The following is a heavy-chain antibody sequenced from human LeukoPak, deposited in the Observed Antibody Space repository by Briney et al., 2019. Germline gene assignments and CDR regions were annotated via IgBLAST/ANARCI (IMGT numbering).Heavy chain of an antibody. J-gene: IGHJ4*02. V-gene: IGHV3-66*01. CDR3: ARDVGGNGYDFDY. Sequence: GSLRLSCAASGFTVSSNYMSWVRQAPGKGPECVSVIYADYGTYYADSVKGRFTISRDTLRNTLYLQMNSLRAEDTAVYYCARDVGGNGYDFDYWGQGTLVTVSS. D-gene: IGHD5-12*01. CDR2: IYADYGT. CDR1: GFTVSSNY.